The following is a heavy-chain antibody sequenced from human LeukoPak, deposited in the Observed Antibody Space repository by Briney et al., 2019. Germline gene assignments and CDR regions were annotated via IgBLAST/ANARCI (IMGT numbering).Heavy chain of an antibody. V-gene: IGHV1-69*13. J-gene: IGHJ4*02. CDR2: IIPIFGTA. Sequence: SVKVSCKASGYTFTDYYMHWVRQAPGQGLEWMGGIIPIFGTANYAQKFQGRVTITADESTSTAYMELSSLRSEDTAVYYCARGSSNLLWFGEFPHFDYWGQGTLVTVSS. D-gene: IGHD3-10*01. CDR3: ARGSSNLLWFGEFPHFDY. CDR1: GYTFTDYY.